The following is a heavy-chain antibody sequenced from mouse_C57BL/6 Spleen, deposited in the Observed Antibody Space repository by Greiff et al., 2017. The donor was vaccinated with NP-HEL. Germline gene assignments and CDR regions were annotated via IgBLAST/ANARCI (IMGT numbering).Heavy chain of an antibody. Sequence: QVQLKQPGAELVRPGSSVKLSCKASGYTFTSYWMHWVKQRPIQGLEWIGNIDPSDSDTHYNQKFKDKATLTLDKSSSTAYMQLSSLTSEDSAVYYCARQTAQGTEVDYWGQGTTLTVSS. D-gene: IGHD3-2*02. J-gene: IGHJ2*01. CDR1: GYTFTSYW. CDR2: IDPSDSDT. V-gene: IGHV1-52*01. CDR3: ARQTAQGTEVDY.